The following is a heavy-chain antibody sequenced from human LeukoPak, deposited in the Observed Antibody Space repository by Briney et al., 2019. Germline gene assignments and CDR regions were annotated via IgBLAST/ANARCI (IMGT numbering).Heavy chain of an antibody. V-gene: IGHV1-18*01. J-gene: IGHJ3*02. D-gene: IGHD3-3*02. CDR3: ARDYILPLETDNGDGFAI. CDR1: GYTFRQYS. Sequence: ASVKVSCKASGYTFRQYSISWVRQAPGKGFEWMGWVSPSHTTRVYAQEFQGRVTMTADTNTNTVSMELRSLRFDDTAVYFCARDYILPLETDNGDGFAIWGQGTVVTVSS. CDR2: VSPSHTTR.